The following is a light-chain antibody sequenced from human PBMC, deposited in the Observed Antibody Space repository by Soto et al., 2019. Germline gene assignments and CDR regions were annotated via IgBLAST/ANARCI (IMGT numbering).Light chain of an antibody. J-gene: IGKJ4*01. CDR2: LGA. CDR1: QNLLHSNGYNY. CDR3: MQSLHTPLT. Sequence: DSVMTQSPLSLPVTPGEPASISCRSSQNLLHSNGYNYLDWYLQKQGQSPQLLIFLGANRAYVVPDRFSGSGTGTDFTLTISRVDAGDVGVEYCMQSLHTPLTFGGVTKVES. V-gene: IGKV2-28*01.